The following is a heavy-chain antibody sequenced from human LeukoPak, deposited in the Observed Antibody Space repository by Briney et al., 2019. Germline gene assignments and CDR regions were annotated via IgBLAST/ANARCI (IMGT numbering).Heavy chain of an antibody. CDR2: ICTSGST. CDR1: GGSISSGSYY. CDR3: AREGAPRLPGFGRFDP. V-gene: IGHV4-61*02. J-gene: IGHJ5*02. D-gene: IGHD3-16*01. Sequence: ASETLSLTCTVSGGSISSGSYYWSWIRQPAGKGLEWIGRICTSGSTNYNPSLKSRVTISVDTSKNQFSLKLSSVTAADTAVYYCAREGAPRLPGFGRFDPWGQGTLVTVSS.